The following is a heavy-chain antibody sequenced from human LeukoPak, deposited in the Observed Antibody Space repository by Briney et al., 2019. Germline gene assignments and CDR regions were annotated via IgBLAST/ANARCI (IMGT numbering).Heavy chain of an antibody. D-gene: IGHD2-21*01. Sequence: GGSLRLSCAGSGFTFSSYWMSWVRQAPGKGLEWVANIKQHGSEKYYVDSVKGRSTISRDDAKNSLYLQMNSLRAEDTSVYYCARLWPFDYWGQGTLVTVSS. V-gene: IGHV3-7*01. CDR1: GFTFSSYW. CDR3: ARLWPFDY. J-gene: IGHJ4*02. CDR2: IKQHGSEK.